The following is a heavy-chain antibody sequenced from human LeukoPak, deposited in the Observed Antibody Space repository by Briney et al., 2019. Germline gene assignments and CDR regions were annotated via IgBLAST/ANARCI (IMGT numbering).Heavy chain of an antibody. D-gene: IGHD3-22*01. CDR2: IYSGGTT. CDR1: GFTVSGNY. V-gene: IGHV3-53*01. J-gene: IGHJ4*02. CDR3: ARSSERKYYFDY. Sequence: GGSLRLSCAASGFTVSGNYMCWVRQAPGKGLEWVSLIYSGGTTYYADSVKGRFTTSRDNSKNTLYLQMNSLRAEDTAVYYCARSSERKYYFDYWGQGTLVTVSS.